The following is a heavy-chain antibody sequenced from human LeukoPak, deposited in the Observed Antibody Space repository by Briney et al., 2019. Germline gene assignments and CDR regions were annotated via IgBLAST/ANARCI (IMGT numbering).Heavy chain of an antibody. Sequence: GGSLRLSCAASGFTFSSYGMHWVRQAPGKGLEWVAVISYDGSNKYYADSVKDRFTISRDNSKNTLYLQMNSLRAEDTAVYYCAKEFDGPGSYYTTCFDYWGQGTLVTVSS. CDR3: AKEFDGPGSYYTTCFDY. V-gene: IGHV3-30*18. J-gene: IGHJ4*02. CDR2: ISYDGSNK. D-gene: IGHD3-10*01. CDR1: GFTFSSYG.